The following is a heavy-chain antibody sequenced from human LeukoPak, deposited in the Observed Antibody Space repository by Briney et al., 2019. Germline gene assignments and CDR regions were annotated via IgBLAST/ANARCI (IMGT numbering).Heavy chain of an antibody. CDR2: IRSKANSYAT. V-gene: IGHV3-73*01. CDR3: TRLEEEYYYYYYMDV. J-gene: IGHJ6*03. CDR1: GFTFSGSA. Sequence: GGSLRLSCAASGFTFSGSAMHWVRQASGKGLEWVGRIRSKANSYATAYAASVKGRFTISRDDSKNTAYLQMNSLKTEDTAVYYCTRLEEEYYYYYYMDVWGKGTTVTVSS.